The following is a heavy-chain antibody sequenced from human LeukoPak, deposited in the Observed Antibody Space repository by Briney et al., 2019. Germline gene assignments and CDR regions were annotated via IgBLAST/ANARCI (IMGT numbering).Heavy chain of an antibody. CDR3: ARGGWRQPENFDF. Sequence: GESLKISCKGYGYSFDNFWIGWVRQMPGKGLEWMGIMNPGDSDTKYSPSFQGQVTMSADKFTSSAYLQWSSLKSSDTALYYCARGGWRQPENFDFWGQGTLVTVSS. CDR1: GYSFDNFW. V-gene: IGHV5-51*01. D-gene: IGHD2-21*02. CDR2: MNPGDSDT. J-gene: IGHJ4*02.